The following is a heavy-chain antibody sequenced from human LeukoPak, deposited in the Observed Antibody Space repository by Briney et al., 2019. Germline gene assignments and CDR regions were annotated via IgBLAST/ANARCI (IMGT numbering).Heavy chain of an antibody. J-gene: IGHJ4*02. CDR1: GFTFSSYA. D-gene: IGHD3-10*01. CDR3: ARDRGHCHDY. CDR2: INSGGIST. V-gene: IGHV3-23*01. Sequence: GGSLRLSCAASGFTFSSYAMSWVRQAPGKGLEWVSAINSGGISTYYADSVKGRFTISRDNSKNTLYLQMTSLRAEDTAVYYCARDRGHCHDYWGQGTLVTVSS.